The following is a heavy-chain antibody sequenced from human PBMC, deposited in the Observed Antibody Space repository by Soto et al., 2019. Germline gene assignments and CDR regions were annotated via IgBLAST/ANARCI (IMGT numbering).Heavy chain of an antibody. D-gene: IGHD6-6*01. V-gene: IGHV3-66*01. J-gene: IGHJ4*02. CDR1: GFTVSTNH. Sequence: EVQLVESGGGLVQPGGSLRLSCAASGFTVSTNHVNWVRQAPGKGLEWVSVIRSGGDTFYADSVKGRFTISRDNSKNTLYLQMTSLRAEDTAMYYCAKGIGVGVSAADYWGQGNLVTVSS. CDR2: IRSGGDT. CDR3: AKGIGVGVSAADY.